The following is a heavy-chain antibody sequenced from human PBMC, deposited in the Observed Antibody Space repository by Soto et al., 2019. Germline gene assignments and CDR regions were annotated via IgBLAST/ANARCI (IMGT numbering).Heavy chain of an antibody. J-gene: IGHJ6*02. D-gene: IGHD3-10*01. CDR1: GFTVTNNY. CDR2: IYRGGST. Sequence: PGGSLRLSCAASGFTVTNNYMSWVRQAPGKGLEWVSVIYRGGSTYYADSVKGRFTISRDNSKNTLYLQMNSLRTEDTAVYYCARDYGPPNYYYGMDVWGHGTTVTVSS. V-gene: IGHV3-53*01. CDR3: ARDYGPPNYYYGMDV.